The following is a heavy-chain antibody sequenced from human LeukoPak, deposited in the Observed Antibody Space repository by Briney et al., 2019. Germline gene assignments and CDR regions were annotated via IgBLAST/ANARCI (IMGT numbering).Heavy chain of an antibody. CDR3: ARDRAVTPGRIDY. D-gene: IGHD4-17*01. CDR1: GGSISSGGYY. V-gene: IGHV4-31*03. CDR2: IYYSGST. Sequence: SETLSLTCTVSGGSISSGGYYWSWIRQHPGTGLEWIGYIYYSGSTYYNPSLKSRVTISVDTSKNQFSLKLSSVTAADTAVYYCARDRAVTPGRIDYWGQGTLVTVSS. J-gene: IGHJ4*02.